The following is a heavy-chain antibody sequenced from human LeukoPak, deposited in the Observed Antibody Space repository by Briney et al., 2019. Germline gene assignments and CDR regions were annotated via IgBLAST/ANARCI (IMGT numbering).Heavy chain of an antibody. V-gene: IGHV3-30*02. J-gene: IGHJ4*02. CDR2: IRYHGNDK. CDR1: GFTFRNYG. D-gene: IGHD5-12*01. CDR3: AKDLVATGRYFDY. Sequence: GGSLRLSCAASGFTFRNYGMHWVRQAPGQGLQWVAFIRYHGNDKYYADSVKGRFTVSRDNSEGTLYLQMNSLRNEDTAVYYCAKDLVATGRYFDYWGQGTPVTVSS.